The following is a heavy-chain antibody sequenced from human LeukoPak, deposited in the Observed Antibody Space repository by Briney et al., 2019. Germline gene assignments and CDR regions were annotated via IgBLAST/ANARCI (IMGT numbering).Heavy chain of an antibody. D-gene: IGHD6-6*01. Sequence: PGGSLRLSCTASGFSFSGHWMHWARQLPGKGLVWVSRISPTGSTTSYADSVKGRFTVSRDNAKNTLYLQVNNLRAVDTAVYYCARGPNSNWSGVGFWGQGTLLTVSS. CDR3: ARGPNSNWSGVGF. J-gene: IGHJ4*02. CDR1: GFSFSGHW. V-gene: IGHV3-74*01. CDR2: ISPTGSTT.